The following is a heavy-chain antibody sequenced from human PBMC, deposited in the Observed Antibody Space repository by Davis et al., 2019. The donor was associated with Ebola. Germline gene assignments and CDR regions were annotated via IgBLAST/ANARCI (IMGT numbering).Heavy chain of an antibody. J-gene: IGHJ4*02. D-gene: IGHD4-17*01. CDR2: INPNTGNP. Sequence: AASVKVSCKASGYSFADCAINWVRQAPGQGLEWMGSINPNTGNPTYAQGFTGRFVFSLDTSASTAYLQWSSLKASDTAMYYCARGAGDGDYVDYWGQGTLVTVSS. CDR3: ARGAGDGDYVDY. CDR1: GYSFADCA. V-gene: IGHV7-4-1*02.